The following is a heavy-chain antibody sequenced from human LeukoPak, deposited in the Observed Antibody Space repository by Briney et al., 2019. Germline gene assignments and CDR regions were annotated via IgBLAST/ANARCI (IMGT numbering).Heavy chain of an antibody. V-gene: IGHV3-53*01. J-gene: IGHJ4*02. D-gene: IGHD4/OR15-4a*01. Sequence: GGSLRLSCAASGFTVSSNYMSWVRQAPGKGLEWVSFIYSDNTHYSDSVKSRFTISRDNSKNTLYLQMNSLRAEDTAVYYCARRAGAYSHPYDYWGQGTLVTVSS. CDR2: IYSDNT. CDR1: GFTVSSNY. CDR3: ARRAGAYSHPYDY.